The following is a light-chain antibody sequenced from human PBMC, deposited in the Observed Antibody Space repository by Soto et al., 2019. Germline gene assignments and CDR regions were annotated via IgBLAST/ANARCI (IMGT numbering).Light chain of an antibody. Sequence: EIVLTQSPATLSSSPGERATLSCRASQSVSSYLAWYQQKPGQAPRLLIYDASNRATGIPARFSGSGSGTDFTLTISSLEPDDFAVYYCQQRSNWPFTFGLRTNVDIK. V-gene: IGKV3-11*01. CDR1: QSVSSY. CDR3: QQRSNWPFT. CDR2: DAS. J-gene: IGKJ3*01.